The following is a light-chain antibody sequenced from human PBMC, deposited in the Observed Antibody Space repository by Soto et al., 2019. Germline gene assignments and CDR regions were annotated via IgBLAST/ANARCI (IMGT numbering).Light chain of an antibody. Sequence: SAPPQPASLCGSPWPPNPHSLPGNRSDVGGYTYVSWYQQHPGKAPKLMIFDVSNRPSGVSRRFSGSKSGNTASLTISGLQAQDEADYYCSSYTSSSPYVFGTGTKVTVL. J-gene: IGLJ1*01. V-gene: IGLV2-14*01. CDR3: SSYTSSSPYV. CDR1: RSDVGGYTY. CDR2: DVS.